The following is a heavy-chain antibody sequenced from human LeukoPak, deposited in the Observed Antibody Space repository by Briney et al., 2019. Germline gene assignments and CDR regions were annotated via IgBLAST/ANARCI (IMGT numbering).Heavy chain of an antibody. CDR1: GLTFSSYG. CDR2: ISYDGSNK. J-gene: IGHJ4*02. CDR3: AKDTVESGLYYYDSSGLY. V-gene: IGHV3-30*18. D-gene: IGHD3-22*01. Sequence: GGSLRLSCAASGLTFSSYGMHWVRQAPGKGLEWVAVISYDGSNKYYADSVKGRFTISRDNSKNTLYLQMNSLRAEDTAVYYCAKDTVESGLYYYDSSGLYWGQGTLVTVSS.